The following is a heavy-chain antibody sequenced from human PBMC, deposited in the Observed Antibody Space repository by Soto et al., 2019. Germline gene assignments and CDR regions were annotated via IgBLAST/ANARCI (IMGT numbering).Heavy chain of an antibody. CDR1: GGTFSSYT. D-gene: IGHD6-6*01. Sequence: QVQLVQSGAEVKKPGSSVKVSCKASGGTFSSYTISWVRQSPGQGLEWMGRLIPILGIANYAQKFQGRVTNTADKSTSTAYMELSSLRSEDTAVYYCARDRGWQLAPTDYYDYIDVWGKVTTVTVSS. V-gene: IGHV1-69*08. CDR3: ARDRGWQLAPTDYYDYIDV. J-gene: IGHJ6*03. CDR2: LIPILGIA.